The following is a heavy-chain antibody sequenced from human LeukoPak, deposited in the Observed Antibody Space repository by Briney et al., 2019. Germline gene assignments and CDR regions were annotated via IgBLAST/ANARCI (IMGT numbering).Heavy chain of an antibody. CDR2: VSAYNDKT. CDR1: GYTFTSYG. CDR3: ARLPSGIVALTKYYYGMDV. V-gene: IGHV1-18*01. D-gene: IGHD6-6*01. J-gene: IGHJ6*02. Sequence: ASVKVSCKASGYTFTSYGISWVRQAPGQGLEWMGWVSAYNDKTNYAQKLQGRVTMTADTSTSTFYMELRSLSSDDTAVYYCARLPSGIVALTKYYYGMDVWGQGTTVTVSS.